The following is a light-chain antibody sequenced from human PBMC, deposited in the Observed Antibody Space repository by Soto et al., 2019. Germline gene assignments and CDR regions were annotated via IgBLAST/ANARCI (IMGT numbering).Light chain of an antibody. J-gene: IGKJ1*01. V-gene: IGKV3-15*01. CDR1: QSVSSN. Sequence: DIVMTQSPATLSVSPGERATLSCRASQSVSSNLAWYQQKPGQAPRLLIYGASTRATGIPARFSGSGSGTEFTLTISSLQAEDFAIYYCQQDNHCPRTVGQGTKVEI. CDR2: GAS. CDR3: QQDNHCPRT.